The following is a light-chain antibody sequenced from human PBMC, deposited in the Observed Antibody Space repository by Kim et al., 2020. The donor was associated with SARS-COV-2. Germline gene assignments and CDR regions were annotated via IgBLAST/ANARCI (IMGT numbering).Light chain of an antibody. CDR2: DAS. V-gene: IGKV1-5*01. J-gene: IGKJ1*01. CDR3: QQYQNYPPWT. Sequence: VGGRVTFTARARERVHKDLTWYQQRTGNAPTHLLLDASTLETDVAARFSGSGAGTDVTLTIISMQPDDSAAYYCQQYQNYPPWTFGQGTKVDIK. CDR1: ERVHKD.